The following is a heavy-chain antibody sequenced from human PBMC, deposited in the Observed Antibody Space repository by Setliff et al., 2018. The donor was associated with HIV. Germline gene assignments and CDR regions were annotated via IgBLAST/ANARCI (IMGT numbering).Heavy chain of an antibody. V-gene: IGHV4-61*02. CDR3: ARGRHGSGLDV. Sequence: SETLSLTCNVPGGLISSGSYYWSWVRQPAGKGLEWIGRAYISESSHYNPSLKSRVTISVDTSKDQFSLKLNSVTAADTAVYYCARGRHGSGLDVWGQGTLVTVSS. J-gene: IGHJ4*02. CDR2: AYISESS. D-gene: IGHD3-10*01. CDR1: GGLISSGSYY.